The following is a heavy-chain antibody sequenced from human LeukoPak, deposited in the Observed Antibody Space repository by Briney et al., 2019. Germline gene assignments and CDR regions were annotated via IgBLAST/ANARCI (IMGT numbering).Heavy chain of an antibody. CDR1: GFTFSNFA. CDR3: TRLSRYGNRWYYVDY. Sequence: GGSLRLSCAASGFTFSNFAMHWVRQAPGKGLEWVGRIKNKANSYTTLYAASVKGRFTISRDDSKNSLYLQMNSLKTEDTAVYYCTRLSRYGNRWYYVDYWGQGTLVTVSS. D-gene: IGHD6-13*01. CDR2: IKNKANSYTT. V-gene: IGHV3-72*01. J-gene: IGHJ4*02.